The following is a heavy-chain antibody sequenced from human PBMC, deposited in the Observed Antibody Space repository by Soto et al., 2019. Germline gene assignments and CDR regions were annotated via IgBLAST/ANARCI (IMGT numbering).Heavy chain of an antibody. CDR2: ISSSSSYI. D-gene: IGHD3-3*01. Sequence: VGSLRLSCAASGFTFSSYSMNWVRQAPGKGLEWVSSISSSSSYIYYADSVKGRFTISRDNAKNSLYLQMNSLRAEDTAVYYCARDRMSYDFWSGYLDYCGQRTLVTVSS. CDR3: ARDRMSYDFWSGYLDY. V-gene: IGHV3-21*01. CDR1: GFTFSSYS. J-gene: IGHJ4*02.